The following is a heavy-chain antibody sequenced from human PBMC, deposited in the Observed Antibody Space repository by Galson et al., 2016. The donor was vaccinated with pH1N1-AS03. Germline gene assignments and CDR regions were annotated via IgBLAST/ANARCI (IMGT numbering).Heavy chain of an antibody. V-gene: IGHV1-3*01. Sequence: SVKVSCKASGYNFMSYVMHWVRQAPGQRLEWMGLINAGNGNTTYSQSFQGRVTITRDTSASKAYMELSSLRSDDTAVYYCARGRRSYGMDVWGQGTTVTVSS. CDR2: INAGNGNT. CDR3: ARGRRSYGMDV. J-gene: IGHJ6*02. CDR1: GYNFMSYV.